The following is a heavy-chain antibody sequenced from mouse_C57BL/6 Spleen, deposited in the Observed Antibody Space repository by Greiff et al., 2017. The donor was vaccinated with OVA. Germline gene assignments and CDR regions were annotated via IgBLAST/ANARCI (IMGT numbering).Heavy chain of an antibody. CDR1: GYTFTSYW. V-gene: IGHV1-55*01. Sequence: QVQLQQPGAELVKPGASVKMSCKASGYTFTSYWITWVKQRPGQGLEWIGDIYPGSGSTNYNEKFKSKATLTVDTSSSTAYMQLSSLTSEDSAVYYCARKRIRLWYFDYWGQGTTLTVSS. CDR3: ARKRIRLWYFDY. D-gene: IGHD1-1*02. CDR2: IYPGSGST. J-gene: IGHJ2*01.